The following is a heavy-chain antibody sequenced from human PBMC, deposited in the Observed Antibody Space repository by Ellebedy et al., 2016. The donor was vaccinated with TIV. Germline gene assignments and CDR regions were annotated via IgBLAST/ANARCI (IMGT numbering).Heavy chain of an antibody. CDR2: IDPSDSYT. CDR1: GYSFTSYW. J-gene: IGHJ6*03. CDR3: ARWGAVPPSGYYYMDV. D-gene: IGHD2-2*01. Sequence: GESLKISXKGSGYSFTSYWISWVRQMPGKGLEWMGRIDPSDSYTNYSPSFQGHVTISADKSISTAYLQWSSLKASDTAMYYCARWGAVPPSGYYYMDVWGKGTTVTVSS. V-gene: IGHV5-10-1*01.